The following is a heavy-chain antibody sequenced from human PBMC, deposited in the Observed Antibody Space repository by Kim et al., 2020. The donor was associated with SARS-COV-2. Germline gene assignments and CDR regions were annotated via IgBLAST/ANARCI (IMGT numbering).Heavy chain of an antibody. CDR2: IKQDGSEK. D-gene: IGHD5-12*01. V-gene: IGHV3-7*03. Sequence: GGSLKLSCAASGFTFSSYWMSWVRQAPGKGLEWVANIKQDGSEKYYVDSVKGRFTISRDNAKNSLYLQMNSLRAEDTAVYYCARSGWLRFPYYFDYWGQGTLVTVSS. CDR1: GFTFSSYW. CDR3: ARSGWLRFPYYFDY. J-gene: IGHJ4*02.